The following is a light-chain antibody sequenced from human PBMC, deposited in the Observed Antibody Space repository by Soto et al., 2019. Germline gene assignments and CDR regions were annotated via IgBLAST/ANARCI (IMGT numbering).Light chain of an antibody. J-gene: IGLJ1*01. Sequence: QSALTQPPSASGSPGQSVTISCTGTSSDVGYYNYVSWYQQYPGKAPKLMIYEVSKRPSGVPDRFSGSKSGNTASLTVSGLQADDEADYYCSSYAGSNNYVFGTGTKLTVL. CDR3: SSYAGSNNYV. CDR1: SSDVGYYNY. CDR2: EVS. V-gene: IGLV2-8*01.